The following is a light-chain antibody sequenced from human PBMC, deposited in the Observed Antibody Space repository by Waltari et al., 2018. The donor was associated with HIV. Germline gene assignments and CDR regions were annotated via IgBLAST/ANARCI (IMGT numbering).Light chain of an antibody. J-gene: IGKJ2*03. CDR1: QSISSW. CDR3: QQYKSYPLYS. CDR2: KAS. Sequence: DIQMTQSPSTLSASVGDRVTITCRASQSISSWLAWYQQKPGKAPKLLIYKASSLESGVPSRFSGSGSGTEFTLTISRVQPDDFATYYCQQYKSYPLYSFGQGTKLEIK. V-gene: IGKV1-5*03.